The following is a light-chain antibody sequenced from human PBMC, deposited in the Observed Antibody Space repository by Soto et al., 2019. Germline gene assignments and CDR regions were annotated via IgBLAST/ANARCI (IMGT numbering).Light chain of an antibody. V-gene: IGKV3-20*01. Sequence: EIVLTQSPGTLALCPGERATLSCRASQSVSSSYLAWYQQKPGQAPRLLIYGASSRATGIPDRLSGSGSGTDLTLTISRLEPEDFAVYYCQKYGSSPRTCGQGTKVDIK. CDR2: GAS. J-gene: IGKJ1*01. CDR1: QSVSSSY. CDR3: QKYGSSPRT.